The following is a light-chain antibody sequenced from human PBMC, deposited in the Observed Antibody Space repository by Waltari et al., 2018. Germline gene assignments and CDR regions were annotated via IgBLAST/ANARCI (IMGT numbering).Light chain of an antibody. V-gene: IGKV3-15*01. J-gene: IGKJ2*01. CDR2: DTS. CDR1: QSISTN. Sequence: EIVMTQSPATLSMSPGERAPLSCRASQSISTNLAWYQQRPGQAPRLLIYDTSTRATGIPGKFSGSGSGTEFTLTISDLQPEDFAVYYCQQYNNWPPLYTFGQGTKLDIK. CDR3: QQYNNWPPLYT.